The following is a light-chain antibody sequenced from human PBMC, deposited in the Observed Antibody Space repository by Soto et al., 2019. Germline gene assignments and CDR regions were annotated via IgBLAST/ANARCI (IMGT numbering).Light chain of an antibody. CDR3: AAWDDSLQGLV. V-gene: IGLV1-44*01. CDR1: SSNIARNA. Sequence: QSVLTQPPSACDTPGQRGTISCSGSSSNIARNAVNWYQHLPGTAPKLLIYNNNQGPAGVPDQFSDSKSGTSASLAISGLRSEHEADYYCAAWDDSLQGLVFGGEAKLTVL. CDR2: NNN. J-gene: IGLJ3*02.